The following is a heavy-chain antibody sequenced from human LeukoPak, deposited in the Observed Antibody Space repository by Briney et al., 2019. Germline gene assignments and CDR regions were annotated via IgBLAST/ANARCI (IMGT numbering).Heavy chain of an antibody. D-gene: IGHD4/OR15-4a*01. J-gene: IGHJ6*03. Sequence: ASVKVSCKASGYTFTSYYMHWVRQAPGQGLEWMGIINPSGGSTSYAQKFQGRVTMTRDMSTSTVYMELSSLRSEDTAVYYCARQGAGLRYYYYYYMDVWGKGTTVTVSS. CDR2: INPSGGST. V-gene: IGHV1-46*01. CDR1: GYTFTSYY. CDR3: ARQGAGLRYYYYYYMDV.